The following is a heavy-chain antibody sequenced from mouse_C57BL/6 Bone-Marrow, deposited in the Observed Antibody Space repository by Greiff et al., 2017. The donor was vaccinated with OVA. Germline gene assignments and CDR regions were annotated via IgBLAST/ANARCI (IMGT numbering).Heavy chain of an antibody. D-gene: IGHD2-2*01. V-gene: IGHV1-55*01. Sequence: QVQLKQPGAELVKPGASVKMSCKASGYTFTSYWITWVKQRPGQGLEWIGDIYPGSGSTNYNEKFKSKATLTVDTSSSTAYMQLSSLTSEDSAVYYCARWGGLRRYFDYWGQGTTLTVSS. CDR1: GYTFTSYW. CDR3: ARWGGLRRYFDY. CDR2: IYPGSGST. J-gene: IGHJ2*01.